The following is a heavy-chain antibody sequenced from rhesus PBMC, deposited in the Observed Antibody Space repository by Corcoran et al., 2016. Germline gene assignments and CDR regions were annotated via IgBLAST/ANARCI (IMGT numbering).Heavy chain of an antibody. Sequence: QLQLQESGPGLVKPSETLSVTCAVSGGSISSSYWSWIRQAPGKGLEWIGFIYGSSSSTNYNPSLRSRVTLSVDTSKNQLSLRLSSVTTADTAVYYCARAAGLDAFDFWGQGLRVTVSS. D-gene: IGHD3-9*01. J-gene: IGHJ3*01. CDR1: GGSISSSY. CDR2: IYGSSSST. CDR3: ARAAGLDAFDF. V-gene: IGHV4-169*01.